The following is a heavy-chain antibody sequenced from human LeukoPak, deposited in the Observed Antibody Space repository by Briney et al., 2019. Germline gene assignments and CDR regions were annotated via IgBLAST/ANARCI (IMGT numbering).Heavy chain of an antibody. V-gene: IGHV3-43*02. CDR2: ISGDGGST. J-gene: IGHJ6*03. CDR1: GFTFDDYA. D-gene: IGHD3-3*01. CDR3: AKDNYDFWSPRYYYYYMDV. Sequence: GGSLRLSCAASGFTFDDYAMHWVRQAPGKGLEWVSLISGDGGSTYSADSVKGRFTISRDNSKNSLYLQMNSLRTEDTALYYCAKDNYDFWSPRYYYYYMDVWGKGTTVTVSS.